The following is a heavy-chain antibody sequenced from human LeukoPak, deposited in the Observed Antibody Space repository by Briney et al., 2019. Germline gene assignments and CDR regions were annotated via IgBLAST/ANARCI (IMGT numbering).Heavy chain of an antibody. V-gene: IGHV3-23*01. Sequence: GGSLRLSCAASGFTFSSYAMSWVRQAPGKGLEWVSAISGSGGSTYYADSVKGRFTISRDNSKNTLYLQMNSLRAEDTALYYCAKGSQRQQLVPDYWGQGTLVTVSS. J-gene: IGHJ4*02. CDR2: ISGSGGST. CDR1: GFTFSSYA. D-gene: IGHD6-13*01. CDR3: AKGSQRQQLVPDY.